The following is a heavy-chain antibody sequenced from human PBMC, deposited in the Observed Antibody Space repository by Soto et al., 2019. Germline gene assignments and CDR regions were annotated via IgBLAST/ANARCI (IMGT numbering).Heavy chain of an antibody. D-gene: IGHD3-10*01. CDR3: TSGTDKGY. CDR2: ISYDGSNK. V-gene: IGHV3-30-3*01. Sequence: QVQLVESGGGVVQPGRSLRLSCAASGFTFSSYAMHWVRQAPGKGLEWVAVISYDGSNKYYADSVKGRFTISRDNSKNTLYLQMNSLRAEDTAVYYCTSGTDKGYWGQGTLFTVS. CDR1: GFTFSSYA. J-gene: IGHJ4*02.